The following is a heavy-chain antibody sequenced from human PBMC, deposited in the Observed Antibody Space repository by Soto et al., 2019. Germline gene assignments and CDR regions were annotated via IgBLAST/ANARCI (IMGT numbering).Heavy chain of an antibody. V-gene: IGHV4-59*12. CDR3: ASHGSDGYNIDY. CDR1: GASITSSY. D-gene: IGHD5-12*01. Sequence: PPETLSLTCTDSGASITSSYWSWIRHSPGKGLDWIGYVHFSGSTNYNASLKSRVTISAETSKNQFSLKLSSVTPADTAVYFCASHGSDGYNIDYWSQGTLVTVSS. J-gene: IGHJ4*02. CDR2: VHFSGST.